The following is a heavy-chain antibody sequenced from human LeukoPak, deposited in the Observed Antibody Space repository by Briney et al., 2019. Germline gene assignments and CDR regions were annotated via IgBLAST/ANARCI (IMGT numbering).Heavy chain of an antibody. CDR2: ISSSGSTI. J-gene: IGHJ4*02. CDR1: GFTFSDYY. Sequence: AGGSLRLSCAASGFTFSDYYMSWIRQAPGKGLEWVSYISSSGSTIYYADPVKGRFTISRDNAKNSLYLQMNSLRAEDTAVYYCASRSGSYLYYFDYWGQGTLVTVSS. CDR3: ASRSGSYLYYFDY. V-gene: IGHV3-11*01. D-gene: IGHD1-26*01.